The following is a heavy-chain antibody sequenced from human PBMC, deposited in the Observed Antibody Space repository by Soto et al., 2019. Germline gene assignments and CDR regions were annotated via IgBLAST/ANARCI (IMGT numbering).Heavy chain of an antibody. V-gene: IGHV1-69*13. CDR1: GGTFSSYA. CDR2: IIPIFGTA. CDR3: ARAARMQWLLTKIPSDY. Sequence: SVKVSCKASGGTFSSYAISWVRQAPGQGLEWMGGIIPIFGTANYAQKFQGRVTITADESTSTAYMELSSLRSEDTAVYYCARAARMQWLLTKIPSDYWGQGTLVTVSS. J-gene: IGHJ4*02. D-gene: IGHD5-12*01.